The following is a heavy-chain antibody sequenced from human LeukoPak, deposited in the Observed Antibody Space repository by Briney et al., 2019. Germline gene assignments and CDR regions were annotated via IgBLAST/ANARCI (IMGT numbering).Heavy chain of an antibody. D-gene: IGHD5-18*01. CDR3: ASLGQEYSPDY. V-gene: IGHV4-59*08. CDR2: IYYSGST. Sequence: SETLSLTCTVSGGSISSYYWSWIRQPPGKGLEWIGYIYYSGSTNYNPSLKSRVTISVDTSKNQFSLKLSSVTAADTAVYYCASLGQEYSPDYWRQGTLVTVSS. CDR1: GGSISSYY. J-gene: IGHJ4*02.